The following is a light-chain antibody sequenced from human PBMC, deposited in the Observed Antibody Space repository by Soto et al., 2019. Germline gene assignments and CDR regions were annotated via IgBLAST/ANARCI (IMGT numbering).Light chain of an antibody. Sequence: ETVMTQSPATLSVSPGGRATLSCRASQSISDTLAWYQQKPGQAPRLLIHGASTRATGFPARFSGSGSGTDFTLTISSLQSEDFAVYYCQQYNNWPPSVTYTFGQGTKLEIK. V-gene: IGKV3-15*01. CDR3: QQYNNWPPSVTYT. CDR1: QSISDT. J-gene: IGKJ2*01. CDR2: GAS.